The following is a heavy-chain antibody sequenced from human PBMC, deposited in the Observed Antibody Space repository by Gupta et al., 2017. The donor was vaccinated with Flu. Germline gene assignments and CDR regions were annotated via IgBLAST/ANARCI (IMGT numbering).Heavy chain of an antibody. CDR3: ARDRGGNSGYEGYYFDY. CDR2: IIPIFGTA. D-gene: IGHD4-23*01. V-gene: IGHV1-69*01. Sequence: QVQLVQSGAEVKKPGSSVKVPCKASGGTFSSYAISWVRQPPGQGLEWMGGIIPIFGTANYAQKFQGRVTITADESTSTAYMELSSLRSEDTAVYYCARDRGGNSGYEGYYFDYWGQGTLVTVSS. CDR1: GGTFSSYA. J-gene: IGHJ4*02.